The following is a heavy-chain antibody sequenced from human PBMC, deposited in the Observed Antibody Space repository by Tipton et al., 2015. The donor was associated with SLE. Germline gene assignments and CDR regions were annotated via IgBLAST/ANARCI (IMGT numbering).Heavy chain of an antibody. Sequence: SLRLSCAASGFRFDDYAMHWVRQAPGKGLEWVSGITWNSGYIGYADSVKGRFTISRDNAKDSLFLQLKSLRPEDTALYYCVRDIAGAYSFWGQGTMVTVPS. J-gene: IGHJ3*01. V-gene: IGHV3-9*01. CDR1: GFRFDDYA. D-gene: IGHD3-10*01. CDR2: ITWNSGYI. CDR3: VRDIAGAYSF.